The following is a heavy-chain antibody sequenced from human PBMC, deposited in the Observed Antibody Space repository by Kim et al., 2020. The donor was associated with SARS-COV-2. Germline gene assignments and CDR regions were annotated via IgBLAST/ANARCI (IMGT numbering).Heavy chain of an antibody. CDR1: GFTFSSYA. CDR2: ISGSGGST. D-gene: IGHD1-26*01. V-gene: IGHV3-23*01. J-gene: IGHJ3*02. CDR3: AKDGGDSGSLPDDAFDI. Sequence: GGSLRLSCAASGFTFSSYAMSWVRQAPGKGLEWVSAISGSGGSTYYADSVKGRFTISRDNSKNTLYLQMNSLRAEDTAVYYCAKDGGDSGSLPDDAFDIWGQGTMVTVSS.